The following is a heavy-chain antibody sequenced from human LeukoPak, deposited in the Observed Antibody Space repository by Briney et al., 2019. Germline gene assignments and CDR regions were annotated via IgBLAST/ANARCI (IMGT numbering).Heavy chain of an antibody. Sequence: SETLSLTCTVSGGSISSYYWSWIRQPPRKGLEWIGYIYYSGSTNYNPSLKSRVTISVDTSKNQFSLKLSSVTAADTAVYYCARVVRITMVRGVPPGYMDVWGKGTTVTVSS. CDR2: IYYSGST. J-gene: IGHJ6*03. CDR3: ARVVRITMVRGVPPGYMDV. V-gene: IGHV4-59*01. CDR1: GGSISSYY. D-gene: IGHD3-10*01.